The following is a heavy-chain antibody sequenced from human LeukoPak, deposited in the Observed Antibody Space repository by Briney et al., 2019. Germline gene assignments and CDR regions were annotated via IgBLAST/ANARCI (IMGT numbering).Heavy chain of an antibody. D-gene: IGHD6-19*01. J-gene: IGHJ6*02. V-gene: IGHV3-11*01. CDR3: ARDPGVSSGWLRNDYYGMDV. CDR1: GFTFSDYY. Sequence: GGSLRLSCAASGFTFSDYYMSWIRQAPGKGLEWVSYISSSGSTIYYADSVKGRFTISRDNSKDTLYLQMNSLRAEDTAVYYCARDPGVSSGWLRNDYYGMDVWGQGTTVTVSS. CDR2: ISSSGSTI.